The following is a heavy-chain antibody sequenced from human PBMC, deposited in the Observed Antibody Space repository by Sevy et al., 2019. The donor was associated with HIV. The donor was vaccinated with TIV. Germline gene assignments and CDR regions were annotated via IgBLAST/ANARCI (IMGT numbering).Heavy chain of an antibody. CDR2: ISGSGGST. Sequence: GGSLRLSCAASGFTFSSYVMSWVRQAPGKGLEWVSAISGSGGSTYYADSVKGRFTISRDNSKNTLYLQMNSLRAEDTAVYYCAKVENYDFWSGYPNWGQGTLVTVSS. CDR1: GFTFSSYV. D-gene: IGHD3-3*01. V-gene: IGHV3-23*01. CDR3: AKVENYDFWSGYPN. J-gene: IGHJ4*02.